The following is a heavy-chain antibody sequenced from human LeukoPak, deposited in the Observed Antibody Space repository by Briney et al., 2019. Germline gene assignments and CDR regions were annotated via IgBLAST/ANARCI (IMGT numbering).Heavy chain of an antibody. CDR1: GFTFTNYG. Sequence: GGSLRLSCAAFGFTFTNYGISWVRQAPGKGLEWVSAISSTGRTIYYAESVKGRFTISGDDSKNTVYLQMNSLRAEDTAVYYCAKRHGLIDTRHFDYWGQGTLVTVSS. CDR2: ISSTGRTI. CDR3: AKRHGLIDTRHFDY. J-gene: IGHJ4*02. V-gene: IGHV3-23*01. D-gene: IGHD2/OR15-2a*01.